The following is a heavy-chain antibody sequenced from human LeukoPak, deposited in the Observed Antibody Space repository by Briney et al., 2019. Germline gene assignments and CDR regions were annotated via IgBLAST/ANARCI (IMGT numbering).Heavy chain of an antibody. CDR1: GFTFSDYA. V-gene: IGHV3-23*01. J-gene: IGHJ4*02. CDR3: AKMAPGAGSSGWLLEY. Sequence: GGSLRLSCAASGFTFSDYAMSWVRQAPGKGLEWVSAITGSARNTYYADSVKGRFTISRDNSKNTVFLQMSSLRADDSAVYYCAKMAPGAGSSGWLLEYWGQGILVTVSP. D-gene: IGHD6-19*01. CDR2: ITGSARNT.